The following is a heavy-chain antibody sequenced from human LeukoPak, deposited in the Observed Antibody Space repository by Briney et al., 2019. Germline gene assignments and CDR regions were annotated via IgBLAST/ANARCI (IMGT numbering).Heavy chain of an antibody. Sequence: PGGSLRLSCAASGFTFSSYAMSWVRQAPGKGLEWVSSISSSSYIYYADSVKGRFTISRDNAKNSLYLQMNSLRAEDTAVYYCARVAGVAFQHWGQGTLVTVSS. CDR1: GFTFSSYA. CDR3: ARVAGVAFQH. J-gene: IGHJ1*01. V-gene: IGHV3-21*01. CDR2: ISSSSYI. D-gene: IGHD3-16*01.